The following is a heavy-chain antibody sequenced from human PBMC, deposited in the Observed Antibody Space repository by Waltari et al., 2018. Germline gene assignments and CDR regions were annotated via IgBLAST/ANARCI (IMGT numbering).Heavy chain of an antibody. Sequence: QVQLVQSGAEVKKPGSSVKVSCKASGGTFSSYAISWVRQAPGQGLEWMGGIIPIFGTANYAQKFQGRVTITADESTSTAYMELSSLRSEDTAVYYCARDPGSGYSSGWSYWYFDLWGRGTLVTVSS. CDR3: ARDPGSGYSSGWSYWYFDL. CDR1: GGTFSSYA. D-gene: IGHD6-19*01. CDR2: IIPIFGTA. V-gene: IGHV1-69*01. J-gene: IGHJ2*01.